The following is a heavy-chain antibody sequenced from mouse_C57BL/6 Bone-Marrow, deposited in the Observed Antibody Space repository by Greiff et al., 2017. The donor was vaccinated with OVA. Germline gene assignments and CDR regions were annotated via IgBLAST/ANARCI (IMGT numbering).Heavy chain of an antibody. J-gene: IGHJ3*01. CDR3: TTDYYGSSYVPFAY. V-gene: IGHV14-4*01. D-gene: IGHD1-1*01. CDR1: GFNIKDDY. Sequence: VQLQQSGAELVRPGASVKLSCTASGFNIKDDYMHWVKQRPEQGLEWIGWIDPENGDTEYASKFQGKATITADTSSTTSYLQLSSLTSEDTAVYYCTTDYYGSSYVPFAYWGQGTLVTVSA. CDR2: IDPENGDT.